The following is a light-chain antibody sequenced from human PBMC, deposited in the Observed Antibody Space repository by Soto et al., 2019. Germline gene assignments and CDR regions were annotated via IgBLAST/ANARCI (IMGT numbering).Light chain of an antibody. CDR1: QGISNY. CDR3: PQYTSAPYT. CDR2: ASS. J-gene: IGKJ2*01. V-gene: IGKV1-27*01. Sequence: DIQMTQSPSSLSASVGDRVTITCRASQGISNYFALYQQKPGKVPKLLIYASSTLQSGVQSRFSGSGSGTDFTLTISSLQPEDVATYSCPQYTSAPYTFGQGTTLEIK.